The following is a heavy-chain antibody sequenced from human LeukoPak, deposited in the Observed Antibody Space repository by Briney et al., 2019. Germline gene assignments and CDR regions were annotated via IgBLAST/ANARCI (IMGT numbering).Heavy chain of an antibody. CDR1: GVTFSSYA. V-gene: IGHV3-30-3*01. CDR2: ISYDGSNK. D-gene: IGHD2-15*01. J-gene: IGHJ4*02. CDR3: ARDERRYCSGGSCQPSFFDY. Sequence: GSLRLSCAASGVTFSSYAMHWGRQAPGNGPEWVAVISYDGSNKYYADSVKGRFTISRDNSKNTLYLQMNSLRAEDTAVYYCARDERRYCSGGSCQPSFFDYWGQGTLVTVSS.